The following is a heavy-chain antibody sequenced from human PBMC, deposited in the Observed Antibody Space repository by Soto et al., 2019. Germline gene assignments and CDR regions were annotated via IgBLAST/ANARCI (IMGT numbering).Heavy chain of an antibody. D-gene: IGHD2-15*01. J-gene: IGHJ4*02. V-gene: IGHV4-34*01. CDR1: GGSFSGYY. CDR2: INHSGST. Sequence: SETLSLTCAVYGGSFSGYYWSWIRQPPGKGLEWIGEINHSGSTNYNPSLRSRVTISVDTPKSQFSLKVSSVTAADTAIYYCAGIVVEEAAQFDSWGQGTLVTVSS. CDR3: AGIVVEEAAQFDS.